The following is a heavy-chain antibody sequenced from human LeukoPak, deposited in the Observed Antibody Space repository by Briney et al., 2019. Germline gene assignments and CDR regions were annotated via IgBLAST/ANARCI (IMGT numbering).Heavy chain of an antibody. J-gene: IGHJ6*02. CDR1: GYTFTSYY. D-gene: IGHD6-13*01. Sequence: GASVKVSCKASGYTFTSYYMHWVRQAPGQGLEWMGIFNPSGGSTSYAQKLQGRVTMTRDTSTSTVYMELSSLRSEDTAVYYCARDDSPIAAAGRQDYYYYYGMDVWGQGTTVTVSS. CDR3: ARDDSPIAAAGRQDYYYYYGMDV. V-gene: IGHV1-46*01. CDR2: FNPSGGST.